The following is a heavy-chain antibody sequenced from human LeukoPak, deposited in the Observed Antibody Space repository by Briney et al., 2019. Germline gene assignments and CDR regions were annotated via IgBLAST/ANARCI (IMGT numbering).Heavy chain of an antibody. J-gene: IGHJ3*02. CDR3: VRASSSWYARPPSAFDI. D-gene: IGHD6-13*01. Sequence: SETLSLTCTVSGGSISSSSYHWGWIRQPPGKGLEWIGSIYYSGSTYYNPSLKSRVTISVDTSKNQFSLKLSSVTAADTAVYYCVRASSSWYARPPSAFDIWGQGTMVTVSS. CDR2: IYYSGST. V-gene: IGHV4-39*07. CDR1: GGSISSSSYH.